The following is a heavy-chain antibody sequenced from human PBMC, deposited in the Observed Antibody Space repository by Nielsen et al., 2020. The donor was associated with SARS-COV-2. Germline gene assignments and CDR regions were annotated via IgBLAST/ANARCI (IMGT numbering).Heavy chain of an antibody. CDR1: GFTFSSYA. Sequence: LSLTCAASGFTFSSYAMSWVRQAPGKGLEWVSAISGSGGSTYYADSVKGRFTISRDNSKNSLYLQMNSLRAEDTAVYYCARDLYYYGPLDYWGQGTLVTVSS. J-gene: IGHJ4*02. D-gene: IGHD3-10*01. CDR3: ARDLYYYGPLDY. CDR2: ISGSGGST. V-gene: IGHV3-23*01.